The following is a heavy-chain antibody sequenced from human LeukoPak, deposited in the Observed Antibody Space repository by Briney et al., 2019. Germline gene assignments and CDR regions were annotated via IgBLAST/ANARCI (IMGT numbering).Heavy chain of an antibody. V-gene: IGHV1-2*02. J-gene: IGHJ5*02. CDR1: GYTFTGYY. Sequence: ASVKVSCKASGYTFTGYYMHWVRQAPGQGLEWMGWINPNSGGTNYAQKFQGRVTMTRDTSISTAYMELSRLRSDDTAVYYCARVVVVAPNNWFDPWGQGTLVTVSP. CDR3: ARVVVVAPNNWFDP. D-gene: IGHD2-2*01. CDR2: INPNSGGT.